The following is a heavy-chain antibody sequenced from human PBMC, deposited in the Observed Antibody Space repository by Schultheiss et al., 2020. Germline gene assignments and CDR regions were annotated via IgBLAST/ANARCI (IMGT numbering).Heavy chain of an antibody. CDR1: GGSFSGYY. D-gene: IGHD2-15*01. Sequence: SETLSLTCAVYGGSFSGYYWSWIRQPPGKGLEWIGEINHSGSTNYNPSLKSRVTISVDRSKNQFSLQLNSVTPEDTAVYYCARELGVAPYYFDYWGQGTLVTVSS. CDR3: ARELGVAPYYFDY. V-gene: IGHV4-34*01. J-gene: IGHJ4*02. CDR2: INHSGST.